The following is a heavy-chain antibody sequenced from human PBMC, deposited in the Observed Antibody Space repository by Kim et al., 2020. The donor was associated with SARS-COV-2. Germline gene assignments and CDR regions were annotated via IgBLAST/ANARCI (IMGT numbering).Heavy chain of an antibody. Sequence: SETLSLTCAVSGGSISSSNWWSWVRQPPGKGLEWIGEIYHSGSTNYNPSLKSRVTISVDKSKNQFSLKLSSVTAADTAVYYCARGLDSSSWYYLGYFQHWGQGTLVTVSS. CDR2: IYHSGST. D-gene: IGHD6-13*01. CDR1: GGSISSSNW. V-gene: IGHV4-4*02. CDR3: ARGLDSSSWYYLGYFQH. J-gene: IGHJ1*01.